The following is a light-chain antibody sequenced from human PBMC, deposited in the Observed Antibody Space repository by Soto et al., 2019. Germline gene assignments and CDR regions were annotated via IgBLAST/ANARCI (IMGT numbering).Light chain of an antibody. CDR3: QQYGSSFT. CDR2: AAS. Sequence: EIVLTQSPGFLSLSPGERATLSCRASQSVDSSFFAWYQQKPGQAPRLLIYAASSRATGTPDRFSGSGSGTDFTLTISRLEPEDFAVYYCQQYGSSFTFGPGTKVDIK. V-gene: IGKV3-20*01. J-gene: IGKJ3*01. CDR1: QSVDSSF.